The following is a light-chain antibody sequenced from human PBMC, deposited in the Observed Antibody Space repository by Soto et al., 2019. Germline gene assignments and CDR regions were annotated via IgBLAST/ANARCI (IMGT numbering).Light chain of an antibody. CDR1: QGISSY. J-gene: IGKJ5*01. CDR2: AAS. Sequence: DIQLTQSPFFLSASVGDRVTITFRASQGISSYLVWYQQKAGKAPKILLYAASTLQTGVPSRFSGSGSGPEYTLTRSSLQPEDSATYYCRQHNSLPIIFGQGTRL. CDR3: RQHNSLPII. V-gene: IGKV1-9*01.